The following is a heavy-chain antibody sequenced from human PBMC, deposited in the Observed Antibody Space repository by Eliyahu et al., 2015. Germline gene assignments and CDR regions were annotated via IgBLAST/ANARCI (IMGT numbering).Heavy chain of an antibody. CDR3: VKDRSHGIDDAFDI. D-gene: IGHD1-14*01. J-gene: IGHJ3*02. V-gene: IGHV3-9*01. CDR2: ISWNSGVI. Sequence: FDDYAIHWVRQAPGKGLEWVSGISWNSGVIEYVDSVKGXFTIXRDNAKNSLYLQMNXLRAEDTAXYYCVKDRSHGIDDAFDIWGQGTMVTVSS. CDR1: FDDYA.